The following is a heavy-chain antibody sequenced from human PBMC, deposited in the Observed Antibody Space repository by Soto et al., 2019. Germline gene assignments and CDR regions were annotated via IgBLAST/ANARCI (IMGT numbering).Heavy chain of an antibody. Sequence: GGSLILSCAASGFTFSSYGMHWCRQAPCKGLEWVAVISYDGSYQYYVDSVKGRFTISRDNSKNTLYLQMNSLRAEDTAVYYCAKDEISKTIRGDAFNFWGQGTMVTVSS. CDR2: ISYDGSYQ. J-gene: IGHJ3*01. D-gene: IGHD1-7*01. CDR3: AKDEISKTIRGDAFNF. V-gene: IGHV3-30*18. CDR1: GFTFSSYG.